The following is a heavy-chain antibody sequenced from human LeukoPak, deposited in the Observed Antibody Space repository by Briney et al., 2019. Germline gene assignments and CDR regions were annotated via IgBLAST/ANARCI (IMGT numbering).Heavy chain of an antibody. D-gene: IGHD2-2*01. CDR2: ISGSGGST. CDR1: GFTFSSYA. CDR3: AKDRGRVVVPAATEDAFDI. J-gene: IGHJ3*02. V-gene: IGHV3-23*01. Sequence: PGGSLRLSCAASGFTFSSYAMSWVHQAPGKGLEWVSAISGSGGSTYYADSVKGRFTISRDNSKNTLYLQMNSLRAEDTAVYYCAKDRGRVVVPAATEDAFDIWGQGTMVTVSS.